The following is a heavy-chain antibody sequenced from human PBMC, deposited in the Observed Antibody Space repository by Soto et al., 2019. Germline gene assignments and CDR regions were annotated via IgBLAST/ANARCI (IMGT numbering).Heavy chain of an antibody. CDR1: CYTFTSYG. CDR2: ISAYNGNT. CDR3: ARDYSGYDSSAFDI. Sequence: SVKVSCKASCYTFTSYGISLLRQAPGQGLEWMGWISAYNGNTNYAQKLQGRVTMTTDTSTSTAYMELRSLRSDDTAVYYCARDYSGYDSSAFDIWGQGTMVTVSS. D-gene: IGHD5-12*01. J-gene: IGHJ3*02. V-gene: IGHV1-18*01.